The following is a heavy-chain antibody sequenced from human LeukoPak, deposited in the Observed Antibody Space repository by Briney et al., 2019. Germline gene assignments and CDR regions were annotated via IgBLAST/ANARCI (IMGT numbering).Heavy chain of an antibody. D-gene: IGHD6-13*01. CDR1: GSTFSSYS. Sequence: GGSLRLSCAASGSTFSSYSMNWVRQAPGKGLEWVSSISSSSTYIYYADSVKGRFTISRDSSQNTLYLQMNSLRAEDTAVYYCAKDRGSSSAAYGMDVWGQGTTVTVSS. CDR2: ISSSSTYI. J-gene: IGHJ6*02. CDR3: AKDRGSSSAAYGMDV. V-gene: IGHV3-21*01.